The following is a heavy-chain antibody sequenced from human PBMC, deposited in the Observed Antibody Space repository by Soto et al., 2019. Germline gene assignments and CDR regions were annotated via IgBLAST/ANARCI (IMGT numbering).Heavy chain of an antibody. CDR2: IYHSGST. CDR3: ARELRPSPRSGISYGMDV. V-gene: IGHV4-4*02. Sequence: KTSESLSLTCAVSGGSISISNWWSSFRQPPGKGLEWIGEIYHSGSTNYNPSLKSRVTISVDKSKNQFSLKLSSVTAADTAVYYCARELRPSPRSGISYGMDVWGQGTTVTVSS. CDR1: GGSISISNW. J-gene: IGHJ6*02. D-gene: IGHD1-26*01.